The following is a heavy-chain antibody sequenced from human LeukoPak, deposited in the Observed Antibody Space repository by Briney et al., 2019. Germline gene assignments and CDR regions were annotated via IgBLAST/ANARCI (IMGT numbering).Heavy chain of an antibody. CDR3: ASLGYCSGGSCYYYYYGMDV. CDR2: IYYSGST. D-gene: IGHD2-15*01. CDR1: GGSISSSSYY. V-gene: IGHV4-39*01. J-gene: IGHJ6*02. Sequence: SGTLSLTCTVSGGSISSSSYYWGWIRQPPGKGLEWIGSIYYSGSTYYNPSLKSRVTISVDTSKNQFSLKLSSVTAADTAVYYCASLGYCSGGSCYYYYYGMDVWGQGTTVTVSS.